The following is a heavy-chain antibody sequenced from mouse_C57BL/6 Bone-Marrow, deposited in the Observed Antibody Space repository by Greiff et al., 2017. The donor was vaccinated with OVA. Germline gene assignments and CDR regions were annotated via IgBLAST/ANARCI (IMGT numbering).Heavy chain of an antibody. J-gene: IGHJ2*01. CDR2: IHPSDSDT. CDR3: AIGYYGSDY. V-gene: IGHV1-74*01. D-gene: IGHD1-1*01. Sequence: QQRPGQGLEWIGRIHPSDSDTNYNQKFKGKATLTVDKSSSTAYMQLSLTSEDSAVYYCAIGYYGSDYWGQGTTLTVSS.